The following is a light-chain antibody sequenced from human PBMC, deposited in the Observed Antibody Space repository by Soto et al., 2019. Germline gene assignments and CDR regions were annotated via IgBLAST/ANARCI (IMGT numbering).Light chain of an antibody. V-gene: IGKV3-20*01. CDR1: QSVSSNY. Sequence: EIVLTQPPGTLSLSPGERATLSCRASQSVSSNYLAWYQQKPGQAPRLLIHGASSRATGIPDRLSGSGSGTDFTLTISRLEPEDFAVYYCQQYGSSVTFGQGTKVDIK. CDR2: GAS. J-gene: IGKJ1*01. CDR3: QQYGSSVT.